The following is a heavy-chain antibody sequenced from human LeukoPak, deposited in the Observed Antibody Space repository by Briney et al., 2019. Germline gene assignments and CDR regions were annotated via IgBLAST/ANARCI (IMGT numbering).Heavy chain of an antibody. CDR3: AKDHRGGWSGYFDS. Sequence: PGRSLRLSCAASGFTFNSHGMYWVRQAPGKGLEWVAVIWHDGSAEFYGDSVRGRFRISRYDSKDTLYLQMDSLRVEDTALYYCAKDHRGGWSGYFDSWGQGTLVTVSS. J-gene: IGHJ4*02. CDR1: GFTFNSHG. D-gene: IGHD6-19*01. CDR2: IWHDGSAE. V-gene: IGHV3-33*06.